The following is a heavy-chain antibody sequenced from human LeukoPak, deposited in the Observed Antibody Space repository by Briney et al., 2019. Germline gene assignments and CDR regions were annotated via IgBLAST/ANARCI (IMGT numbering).Heavy chain of an antibody. J-gene: IGHJ3*02. CDR2: IYYSGST. Sequence: PSETLSLTCTVSGGSISSSSYSWGWIRQPPGKGLEWIGSIYYSGSTYYNPSLKSRVTISVDTSKNQFSLKLSSVTAADTAVYYCARQWDSTYYDFWSGPTAFDIWGQGTMVTVSS. CDR3: ARQWDSTYYDFWSGPTAFDI. V-gene: IGHV4-39*01. D-gene: IGHD3-3*01. CDR1: GGSISSSSYS.